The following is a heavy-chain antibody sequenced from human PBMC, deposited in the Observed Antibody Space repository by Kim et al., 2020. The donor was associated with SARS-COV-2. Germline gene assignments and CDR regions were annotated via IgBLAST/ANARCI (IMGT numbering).Heavy chain of an antibody. CDR3: AWGMSGAAPELGY. CDR2: IRDKSRGSTT. CDR1: GFTLSDHY. J-gene: IGHJ4*02. D-gene: IGHD3-16*01. V-gene: IGHV3-72*01. Sequence: GGSLRLSCAASGFTLSDHYMDWVRQAPRKGLEWVARIRDKSRGSTTEYAASVKGRFTISRDDSKNSVYLQMNSLDTGDTAIYYCAWGMSGAAPELGYWGRGTLVTVS.